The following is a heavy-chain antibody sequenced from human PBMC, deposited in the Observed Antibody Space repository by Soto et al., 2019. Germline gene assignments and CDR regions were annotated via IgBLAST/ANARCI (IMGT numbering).Heavy chain of an antibody. CDR3: AREKGAIFGVVTNTGDYYYYGMDV. Sequence: GASVKVSCKASGYTFTSYYMHWVRQAPGQGLEWMGIINPSGGSTSYAQKLQGRVTMTRDTSTSTVYMELSSLRSEDTAVYYCAREKGAIFGVVTNTGDYYYYGMDVWGQGTTVTVSS. CDR1: GYTFTSYY. V-gene: IGHV1-46*01. J-gene: IGHJ6*02. CDR2: INPSGGST. D-gene: IGHD3-3*01.